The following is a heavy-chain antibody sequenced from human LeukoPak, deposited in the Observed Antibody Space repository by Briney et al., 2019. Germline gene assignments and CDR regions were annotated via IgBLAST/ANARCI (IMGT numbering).Heavy chain of an antibody. CDR1: GGSISSGGYY. D-gene: IGHD3-9*01. CDR3: ARGGSYYDILTGYECDAFDI. V-gene: IGHV4-31*03. CDR2: IYYSGST. Sequence: SETLSLTCTVSGGSISSGGYYWSWIRQHPGKGLEWIGYIYYSGSTYYNPSLKSRVTISVDTSKNQFSLKLSSVTAADTAVYYCARGGSYYDILTGYECDAFDIWGQGTMVTVSS. J-gene: IGHJ3*02.